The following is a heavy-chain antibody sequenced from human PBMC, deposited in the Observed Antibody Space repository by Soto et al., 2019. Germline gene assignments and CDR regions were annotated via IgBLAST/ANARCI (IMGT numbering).Heavy chain of an antibody. J-gene: IGHJ4*02. V-gene: IGHV3-23*01. CDR2: ISGSGGST. CDR3: AKVLVTPNYYGSGSYYFDY. D-gene: IGHD3-10*01. CDR1: GFTFSSYA. Sequence: GGSLRLSCAASGFTFSSYAMSWVRQAPGKGLEWVSAISGSGGSTYYADSVKGRFTISRDNSKNTLYLQMNSLRAEDTALYYCAKVLVTPNYYGSGSYYFDYWGQGTLVTVSS.